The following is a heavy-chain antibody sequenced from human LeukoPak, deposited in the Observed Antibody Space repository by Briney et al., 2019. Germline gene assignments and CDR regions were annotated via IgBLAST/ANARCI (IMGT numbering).Heavy chain of an antibody. CDR1: GGSFSGYY. J-gene: IGHJ3*02. CDR3: ARLVPADAFDI. Sequence: PSETLSLTCAVYGGSFSGYYWSWIRQPPGKGLEWIGEINHSGSTNYNPSLKSRVTISVDTSKNQFSLKLSSVTAAGTAVYYCARLVPADAFDIWGQGTMVTVSS. CDR2: INHSGST. V-gene: IGHV4-34*01.